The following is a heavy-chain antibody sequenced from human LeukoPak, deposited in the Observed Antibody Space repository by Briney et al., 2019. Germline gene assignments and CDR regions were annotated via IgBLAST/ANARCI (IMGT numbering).Heavy chain of an antibody. Sequence: VKVSCKASGYTFTSYDINWVRQATGQGLEWMGWMNPNSGNTGYAQKFQGRVTMTRNTSISTAYMELSSLRSEDTAVYYCAREPGLARSTFFDYWGQGTLVTVST. J-gene: IGHJ4*02. CDR3: AREPGLARSTFFDY. V-gene: IGHV1-8*01. CDR1: GYTFTSYD. CDR2: MNPNSGNT. D-gene: IGHD3-16*01.